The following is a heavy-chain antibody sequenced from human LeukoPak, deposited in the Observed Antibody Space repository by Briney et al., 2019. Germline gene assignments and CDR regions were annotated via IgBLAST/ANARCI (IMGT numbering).Heavy chain of an antibody. CDR2: ISGSGGST. Sequence: GGSLRLSCAVSGFTFSDYAMSWVRQAPGKGLEWVSTISGSGGSTYSADSVKGRFTISRDNSRNTLYLQMNSLRAEDTAIYYCAKGGPQFFDYWGQGTLVTVST. D-gene: IGHD5-24*01. CDR1: GFTFSDYA. CDR3: AKGGPQFFDY. V-gene: IGHV3-23*01. J-gene: IGHJ4*02.